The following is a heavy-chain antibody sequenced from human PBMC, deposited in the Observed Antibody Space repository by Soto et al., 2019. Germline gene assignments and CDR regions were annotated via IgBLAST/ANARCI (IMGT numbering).Heavy chain of an antibody. CDR2: ISPNTGAT. J-gene: IGHJ5*02. Sequence: ASVKVSCKVSGYTFTGYYIHWVRQAPGQGLEWMGWISPNTGATYYAQKFQGTVTLTRDTSLTTAYMDLSRLRSDDTAVYFCARANSGDDDEFEHWGQGTLVTVSS. CDR3: ARANSGDDDEFEH. CDR1: GYTFTGYY. V-gene: IGHV1-2*02. D-gene: IGHD5-12*01.